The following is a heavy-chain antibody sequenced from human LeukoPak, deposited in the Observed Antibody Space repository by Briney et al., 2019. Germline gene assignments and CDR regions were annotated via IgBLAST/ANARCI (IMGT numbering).Heavy chain of an antibody. CDR1: GYTFTSYG. Sequence: ASVKLSCNGSGYTFTSYGISWVRHAPGQGLEWMGWISAYNGNTNYAQKLQGRVTMTTDTYTSTAYMELRSLRSDDTAVYYCASGRVVPAAMDFDYWGQGTLVTVSS. CDR3: ASGRVVPAAMDFDY. D-gene: IGHD2-2*01. J-gene: IGHJ4*02. CDR2: ISAYNGNT. V-gene: IGHV1-18*04.